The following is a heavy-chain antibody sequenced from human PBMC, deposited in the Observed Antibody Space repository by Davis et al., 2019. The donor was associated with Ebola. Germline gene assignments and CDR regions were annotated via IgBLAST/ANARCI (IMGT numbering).Heavy chain of an antibody. D-gene: IGHD1-20*01. V-gene: IGHV5-51*01. J-gene: IGHJ3*02. Sequence: GESLKISCKDSGSSFSTHWIGWVRQMPGKGLDWMGIIYTGDSDTRYSPSFRGQVTISADKSIKTAFLQWSSLKASDTAMYYCATLRRTITGMDDGFDIWGQGTMVTVSS. CDR1: GSSFSTHW. CDR2: IYTGDSDT. CDR3: ATLRRTITGMDDGFDI.